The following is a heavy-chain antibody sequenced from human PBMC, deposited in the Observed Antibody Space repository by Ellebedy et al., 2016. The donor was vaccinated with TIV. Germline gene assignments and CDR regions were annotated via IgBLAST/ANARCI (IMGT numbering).Heavy chain of an antibody. CDR1: GFTFSDYS. J-gene: IGHJ3*02. CDR3: LIPSTGYYYGSGTPGGAFDI. Sequence: PGGSLRLSCAASGFTFSDYSMNWVRQAPGKGLEWVSSISGDSSYIYYAYSVRVRFTISRDNSKNTLYLQMNSLRAEDTAVYYCLIPSTGYYYGSGTPGGAFDIWGQGTMVTVSS. CDR2: ISGDSSYI. V-gene: IGHV3-21*01. D-gene: IGHD3-10*01.